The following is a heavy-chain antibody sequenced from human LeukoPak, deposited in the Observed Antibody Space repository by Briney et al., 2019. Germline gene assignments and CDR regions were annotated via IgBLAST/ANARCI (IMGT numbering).Heavy chain of an antibody. CDR3: ARARYSGSYYYYYYYMDV. Sequence: HGASVKVSCKASGYTFTSYYMHWVRQAPGQGLEWMGIINPSGGSTSYAQKFQGRVTMTRDMSTSAVYMELSSLRSEDTAVYYCARARYSGSYYYYYYYMDVWGKGTTVTVSS. V-gene: IGHV1-46*01. CDR2: INPSGGST. D-gene: IGHD1-26*01. J-gene: IGHJ6*03. CDR1: GYTFTSYY.